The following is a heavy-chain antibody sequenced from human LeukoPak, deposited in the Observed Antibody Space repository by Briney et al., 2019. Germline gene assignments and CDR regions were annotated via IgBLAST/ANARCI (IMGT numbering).Heavy chain of an antibody. CDR1: GFTFSSYA. Sequence: PGGSLRLSCAASGFTFSSYAMSWVRQAPGKGLEWVSAISGSGGSTYYADSVKGRFTISRDNSKNTPYLQMNSLRAEDTAVYYCAKDRIAIVGATLIDYWGQGTLVTVSS. CDR3: AKDRIAIVGATLIDY. J-gene: IGHJ4*02. CDR2: ISGSGGST. V-gene: IGHV3-23*01. D-gene: IGHD1-26*01.